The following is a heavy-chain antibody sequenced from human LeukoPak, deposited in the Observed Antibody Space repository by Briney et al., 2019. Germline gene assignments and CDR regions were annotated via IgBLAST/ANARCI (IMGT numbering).Heavy chain of an antibody. CDR2: IFYSGGT. D-gene: IGHD2/OR15-2a*01. CDR3: AGRNTADASIDF. CDR1: GGSMSGHW. Sequence: SETLSLTCTVSGGSMSGHWWSWIRQSPGKGLEWIGDIFYSGGTNNNSPLKSRLTMSLDTSKNQFFLKLSSVTAADTAMYYCAGRNTADASIDFWGQGILVIASS. V-gene: IGHV4-59*08. J-gene: IGHJ4*02.